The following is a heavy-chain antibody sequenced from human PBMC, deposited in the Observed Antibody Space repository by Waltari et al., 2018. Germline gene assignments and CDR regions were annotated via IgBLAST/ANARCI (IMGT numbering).Heavy chain of an antibody. Sequence: EVQLLESGGDLIQPGGSLRLSCAASGLRFSTTSMTWVRQVPGKGLEWVSSISGAGTGAYYADSIKGRFTISRDNSRNTLSLQMNSLRAEDTALYYCATFKGDHWGQGTLVTVSS. D-gene: IGHD3-3*02. CDR3: ATFKGDH. V-gene: IGHV3-23*01. CDR2: ISGAGTGA. J-gene: IGHJ4*02. CDR1: GLRFSTTS.